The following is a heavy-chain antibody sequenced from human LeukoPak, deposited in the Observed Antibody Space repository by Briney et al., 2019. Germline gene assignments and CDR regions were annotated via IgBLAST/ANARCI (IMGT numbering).Heavy chain of an antibody. V-gene: IGHV3-9*03. D-gene: IGHD4-23*01. CDR2: ISWNSGSI. CDR1: GFTFSDYY. J-gene: IGHJ4*02. CDR3: AKDRYGGNSGLLDY. Sequence: GGSLRLSCAASGFTFSDYYMSWVRQAPGKGLEWVSGISWNSGSIGYADSVKGRFTISRDNAKNSLYLQMNSLRAEDMALYYCAKDRYGGNSGLLDYWGQGTLVTVSS.